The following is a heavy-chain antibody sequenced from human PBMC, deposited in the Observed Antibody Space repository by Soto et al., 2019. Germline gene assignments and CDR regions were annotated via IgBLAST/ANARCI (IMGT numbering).Heavy chain of an antibody. Sequence: QVHLVQSGAEVKKPGASVKVSCQGSGYAFTTYGITWVRQAPGQGLEWMGWISDHNGNTNYAQKLKGRVTVTRDTSTSTAYMELRSLRYDDTAVYYWARGRYGDYWGQGALVTVSS. D-gene: IGHD1-1*01. CDR1: GYAFTTYG. J-gene: IGHJ4*02. CDR3: ARGRYGDY. V-gene: IGHV1-18*01. CDR2: ISDHNGNT.